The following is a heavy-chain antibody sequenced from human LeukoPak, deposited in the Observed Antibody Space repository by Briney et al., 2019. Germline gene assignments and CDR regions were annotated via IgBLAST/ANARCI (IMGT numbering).Heavy chain of an antibody. CDR1: GFTFDDYG. CDR3: ARGNYYDSSGSPNDAFDI. Sequence: PGGSLRLSCAASGFTFDDYGMSWVRQAPGKGLEWVSSISSSSSYIYYADSVKGRFTISRDNAKNSLYLQMNSLRAEDTAVYYCARGNYYDSSGSPNDAFDIWGQGTMVTVSS. V-gene: IGHV3-21*01. J-gene: IGHJ3*02. D-gene: IGHD3-22*01. CDR2: ISSSSSYI.